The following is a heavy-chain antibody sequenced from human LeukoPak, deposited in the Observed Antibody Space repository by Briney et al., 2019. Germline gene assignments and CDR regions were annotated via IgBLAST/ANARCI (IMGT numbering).Heavy chain of an antibody. CDR2: IYYSGST. V-gene: IGHV4-59*01. CDR3: AREYNHDDSSRWDAFEI. Sequence: SETLSLTCTVRGGSISTYYWNWIRQPPGKGLEWIGYIYYSGSTNYNPSLTGRVTISVDTSKNQFSLKLSSVTAADTAVYYCAREYNHDDSSRWDAFEIWGQGTMVTVSS. J-gene: IGHJ3*02. CDR1: GGSISTYY. D-gene: IGHD3-22*01.